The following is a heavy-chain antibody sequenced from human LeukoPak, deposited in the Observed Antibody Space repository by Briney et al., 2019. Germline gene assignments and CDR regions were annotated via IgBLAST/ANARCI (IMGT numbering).Heavy chain of an antibody. J-gene: IGHJ6*02. Sequence: GGSLRLSCAASGFTFNNYWIHWVCQVPGKGLVWVSRINNDGSSASYVDSVKGRFTISRDNAKNTLFLQMNSLRAEDTAVYYCARRGTGHGMDVWGQGTTVTVSS. D-gene: IGHD1-1*01. CDR1: GFTFNNYW. CDR3: ARRGTGHGMDV. CDR2: INNDGSSA. V-gene: IGHV3-74*01.